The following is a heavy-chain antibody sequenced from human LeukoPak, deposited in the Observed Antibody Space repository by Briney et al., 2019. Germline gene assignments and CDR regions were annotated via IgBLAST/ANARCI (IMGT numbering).Heavy chain of an antibody. J-gene: IGHJ4*02. CDR3: ARGDDLSGDH. V-gene: IGHV3-7*04. CDR2: IHPEGNEK. Sequence: GGSLRLSCAVSGFTFSKFWMSWVRQAPGRGLEWVANIHPEGNEKYHVESVEGRFTISRDNAKNLLFLQMNGLRVEDTAVYYCARGDDLSGDHWGQGTLVTVSS. CDR1: GFTFSKFW. D-gene: IGHD1-1*01.